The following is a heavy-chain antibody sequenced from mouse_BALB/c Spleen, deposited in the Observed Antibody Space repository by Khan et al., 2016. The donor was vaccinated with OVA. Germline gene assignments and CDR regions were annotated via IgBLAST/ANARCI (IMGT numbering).Heavy chain of an antibody. Sequence: LVESGPELKKPGETVKISCKASGYTFTNYGMNWVKQAPGKALKWMGWISTYTGEPTYADDFKGRFAFSLETSASTAYLQINNLKNEDTATYFCTRPPHFSYVLVYWGQGTSVTASS. V-gene: IGHV9-3-1*01. CDR3: TRPPHFSYVLVY. J-gene: IGHJ4*01. CDR1: GYTFTNYG. CDR2: ISTYTGEP.